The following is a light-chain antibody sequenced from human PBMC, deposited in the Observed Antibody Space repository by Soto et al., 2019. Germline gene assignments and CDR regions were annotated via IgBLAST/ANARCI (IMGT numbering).Light chain of an antibody. CDR2: DVS. CDR1: QSLLYSDGNTY. J-gene: IGKJ5*01. CDR3: MQRTHVPIT. V-gene: IGKV2D-29*01. Sequence: DVVVTQTPVSLSVTPGQPASMSCKSSQSLLYSDGNTYLYWYLQRPGQPPQLLIYDVSNRFSGVPDRFSGSGSGTDFTLKISRVEAEDVGVYYCMQRTHVPITFGQGTRLEIK.